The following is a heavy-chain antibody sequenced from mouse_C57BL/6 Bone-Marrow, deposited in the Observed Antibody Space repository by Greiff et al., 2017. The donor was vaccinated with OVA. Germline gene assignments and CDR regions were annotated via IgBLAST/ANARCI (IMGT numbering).Heavy chain of an antibody. D-gene: IGHD3-2*02. V-gene: IGHV14-4*01. CDR2: IDPENGDT. CDR1: GFNIKDDY. Sequence: VQLQQSGAELVRPGASVKLSCTASGFNIKDDYMHWVKQRPEQGLEWIGWIDPENGDTEYASKFQGKATITADTSSNTAYLQLSSLTSEDTAVYYCTTGSGYYFEYWGQGTTLTVSS. J-gene: IGHJ2*01. CDR3: TTGSGYYFEY.